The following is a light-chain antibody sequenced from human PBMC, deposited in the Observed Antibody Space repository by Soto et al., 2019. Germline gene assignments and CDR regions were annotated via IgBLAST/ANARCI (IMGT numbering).Light chain of an antibody. J-gene: IGKJ5*01. CDR3: QQFDTLPLT. CDR1: QDITTY. Sequence: DLQMTQSPSSLSASVGDRVTIICQASQDITTYLNWYQQKPGKAPKLLIHDSSNLETGVPSRFSGSGSGTYFSFTISSLQLEDIATYYCQQFDTLPLTFGQGTRLEIK. V-gene: IGKV1-33*01. CDR2: DSS.